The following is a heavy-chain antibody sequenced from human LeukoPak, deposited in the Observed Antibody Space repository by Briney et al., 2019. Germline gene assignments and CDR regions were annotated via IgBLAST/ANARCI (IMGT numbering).Heavy chain of an antibody. CDR2: IYYSGST. CDR1: GGSVSSGDYY. V-gene: IGHV4-30-4*01. D-gene: IGHD2-15*01. CDR3: ARGVVVKAPLDY. J-gene: IGHJ4*02. Sequence: SETLSLTCTVSGGSVSSGDYYWSWISQPPGKGLEWIGYIYYSGSTYYNPSLKSRVTISVDTSKNQFSLKLSSVTAADTAVYYCARGVVVKAPLDYWGQGTLVTVSS.